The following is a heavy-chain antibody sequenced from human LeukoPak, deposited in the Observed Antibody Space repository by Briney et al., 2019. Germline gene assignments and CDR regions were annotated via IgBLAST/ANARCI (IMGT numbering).Heavy chain of an antibody. CDR2: VDHTGST. Sequence: PSETLSLTCTVSDDSITMYYWTWIRQPPGKGVEWIGYVDHTGSTKFNPSLNGRVSISRDTSNNFFSLRLRPVTAADTAVYFCARGRVSSSTWYSTYYYFFYMDFWGKGTTVTVSS. J-gene: IGHJ6*03. V-gene: IGHV4-59*01. CDR3: ARGRVSSSTWYSTYYYFFYMDF. CDR1: DDSITMYY. D-gene: IGHD4-11*01.